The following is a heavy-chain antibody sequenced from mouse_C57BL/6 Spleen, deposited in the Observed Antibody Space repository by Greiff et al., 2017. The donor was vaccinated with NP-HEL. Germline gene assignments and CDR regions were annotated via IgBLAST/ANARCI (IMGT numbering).Heavy chain of an antibody. V-gene: IGHV5-4*01. D-gene: IGHD1-1*01. CDR3: ARDGSYYGSSPYAMDY. CDR1: GFTFSSYA. Sequence: EVKVVESGGGLVKPGGSLKLSCAASGFTFSSYAMSWVRQTPEKRLEWVATISDGGSYTYYPDNVKGRFTISRDNAKNNLYLQMSHLKSEDTAMYYCARDGSYYGSSPYAMDYWGQGTSVTVSS. CDR2: ISDGGSYT. J-gene: IGHJ4*01.